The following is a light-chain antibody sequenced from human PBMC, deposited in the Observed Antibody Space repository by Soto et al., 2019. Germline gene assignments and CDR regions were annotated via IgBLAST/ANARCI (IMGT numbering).Light chain of an antibody. Sequence: QSVLTQPPSVSGAPGQRVTISCTGSSSNIGAGYDVHWYQQLPGTAPKLLFYGHSNRPSGVHDRFSGSKSGTSASLPITGRQAEDEADYYCQSYDSSRSGYYVFGTGTKLTVL. CDR1: SSNIGAGYD. CDR3: QSYDSSRSGYYV. J-gene: IGLJ1*01. V-gene: IGLV1-40*01. CDR2: GHS.